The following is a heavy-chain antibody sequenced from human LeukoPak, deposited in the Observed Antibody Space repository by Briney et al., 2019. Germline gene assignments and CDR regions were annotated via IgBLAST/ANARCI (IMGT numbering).Heavy chain of an antibody. V-gene: IGHV4-34*01. CDR1: GGSFSGYY. J-gene: IGHJ6*04. D-gene: IGHD2-2*01. Sequence: LETLSLTCAVYGGSFSGYYWSWIRQPPGKGLEWIGEINHSGSTNYNPSLKSRVTISVDTSKNQFSLKLSSVTAADTAVYYCARADIVVVPAATDGGGGMDVWGKGTTVTVPS. CDR2: INHSGST. CDR3: ARADIVVVPAATDGGGGMDV.